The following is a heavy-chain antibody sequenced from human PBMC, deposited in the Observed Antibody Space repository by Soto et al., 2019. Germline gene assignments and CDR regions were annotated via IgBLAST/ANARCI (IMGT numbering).Heavy chain of an antibody. J-gene: IGHJ4*02. CDR3: AKIVARHSLVPVFDQ. CDR2: ISWDSGSI. D-gene: IGHD2-21*01. CDR1: GFTFDEYA. Sequence: EVQLVESGGGLVRPGRSLRLSCVASGFTFDEYAVHWVRQAPGKGLEWVSGISWDSGSINYAASVRGRFTVSRDNAKNSLYLHITSLGFEDTAFYYCAKIVARHSLVPVFDQWGQGALVTVSS. V-gene: IGHV3-9*01.